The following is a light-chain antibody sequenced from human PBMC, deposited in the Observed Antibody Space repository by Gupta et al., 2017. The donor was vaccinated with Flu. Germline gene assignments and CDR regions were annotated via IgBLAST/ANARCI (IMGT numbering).Light chain of an antibody. J-gene: IGLJ3*02. CDR2: EVT. Sequence: SITISCTGTSSDVGNYNYVSWYQEHPGKAPKLMIYEVTNRPSGVSNRFSGSKSGNTASLTISGLQAEDEADYYCSSYTSSNTHVFGGGTKLTVL. CDR3: SSYTSSNTHV. V-gene: IGLV2-14*01. CDR1: SSDVGNYNY.